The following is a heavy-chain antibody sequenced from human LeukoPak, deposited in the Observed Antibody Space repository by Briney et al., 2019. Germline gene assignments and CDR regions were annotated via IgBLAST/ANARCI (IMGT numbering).Heavy chain of an antibody. V-gene: IGHV3-48*02. CDR3: ERFAGEDY. CDR2: ISSSSSTI. Sequence: GGSLRLSCAASGFTSSSYSMNWVRQAPGKGLEWVSYISSSSSTIQYADAVKGRFTISRGNAKNSLYLQMNSLREEDTAVYYCERFAGEDYWGQGTLVTVSS. CDR1: GFTSSSYS. J-gene: IGHJ4*02. D-gene: IGHD3-10*01.